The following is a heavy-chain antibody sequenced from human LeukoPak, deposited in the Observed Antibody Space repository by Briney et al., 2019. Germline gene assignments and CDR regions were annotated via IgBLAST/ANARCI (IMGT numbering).Heavy chain of an antibody. CDR1: GYTFTGYY. Sequence: ASVKVSCKVSGYTFTGYYMHWVRQAPGQRLEWMGRINPNSGGTNYAQKFQGRVTMTRDTSISTAYMELSRLRSDDTAVYYCARFYCSSTSCYGNDYWGQGTLVTVSS. CDR2: INPNSGGT. CDR3: ARFYCSSTSCYGNDY. D-gene: IGHD2-2*01. J-gene: IGHJ4*02. V-gene: IGHV1-2*06.